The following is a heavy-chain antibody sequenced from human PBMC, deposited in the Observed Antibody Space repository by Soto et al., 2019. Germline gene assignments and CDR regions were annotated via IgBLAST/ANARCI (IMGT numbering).Heavy chain of an antibody. CDR1: GFTFSSYW. Sequence: GGSLRLSCAASGFTFSSYWMSWVRQAPGKGLEWVANIKQDGSEKYYVDSVKGRFTISRDNAKNSLYLQMNGLRAEDTAVYYCARDTARGAYYYYGMDVWGQGTTVTVSS. CDR3: ARDTARGAYYYYGMDV. CDR2: IKQDGSEK. V-gene: IGHV3-7*01. D-gene: IGHD5-18*01. J-gene: IGHJ6*02.